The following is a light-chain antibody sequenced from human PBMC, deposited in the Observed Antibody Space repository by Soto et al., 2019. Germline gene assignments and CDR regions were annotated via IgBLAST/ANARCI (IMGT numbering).Light chain of an antibody. CDR1: QSVSPN. J-gene: IGKJ4*01. V-gene: IGKV3-15*01. CDR3: QQYNEWPLT. Sequence: EPVMTQSPATLSVSPGERPTLSCGPTQSVSPNLAWYQQKPGQVPRLLIYGASTRASDIPARFSGSGSGTEFTLTISSLQSEDFAVYYCQQYNEWPLTFGGGTKVEIE. CDR2: GAS.